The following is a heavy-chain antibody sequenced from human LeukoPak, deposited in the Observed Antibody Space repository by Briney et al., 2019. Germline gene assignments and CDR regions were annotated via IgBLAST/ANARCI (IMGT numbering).Heavy chain of an antibody. CDR1: GGTFSSYA. V-gene: IGHV1-69*13. Sequence: ASVKVSCKASGGTFSSYAISWVRQAPGQGLEWMGGIIPIFGTANYAQKFQGRVTITADESTSTAYMELSSLRSEDTAVYYCAGVSYYDSSGYSPFDYWGQGTLVTVSS. CDR3: AGVSYYDSSGYSPFDY. D-gene: IGHD3-22*01. CDR2: IIPIFGTA. J-gene: IGHJ4*02.